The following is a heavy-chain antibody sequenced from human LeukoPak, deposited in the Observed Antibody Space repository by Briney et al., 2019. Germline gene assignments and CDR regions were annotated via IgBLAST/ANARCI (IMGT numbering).Heavy chain of an antibody. V-gene: IGHV4-31*03. Sequence: PSETLSLTYTVSGGSISSSSYYWGWIRQHPGKGLEWIGYIYYSGSTYYNPSLKSRVTISVDTSKNQFSLKLSSVTAADTAVYYCAREGYDFWSAYYYGMDVWGQGTTVTVSS. J-gene: IGHJ6*02. CDR1: GGSISSSSYY. CDR2: IYYSGST. CDR3: AREGYDFWSAYYYGMDV. D-gene: IGHD3-3*01.